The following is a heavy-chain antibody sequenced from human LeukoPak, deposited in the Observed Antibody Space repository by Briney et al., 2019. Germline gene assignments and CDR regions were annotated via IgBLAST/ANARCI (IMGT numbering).Heavy chain of an antibody. J-gene: IGHJ4*02. Sequence: GGSLRLSCAASGFTFSDYYMSWIRQAPGKGLEWVSYISSSGSTIYYADSVKGRFTISRDNSKNTVDLQMNSLRAEDTAVYFCAKDKDTPATAQPQRGYFESWGRGTLVTVSS. D-gene: IGHD2-21*02. CDR2: ISSSGSTI. CDR1: GFTFSDYY. CDR3: AKDKDTPATAQPQRGYFES. V-gene: IGHV3-11*04.